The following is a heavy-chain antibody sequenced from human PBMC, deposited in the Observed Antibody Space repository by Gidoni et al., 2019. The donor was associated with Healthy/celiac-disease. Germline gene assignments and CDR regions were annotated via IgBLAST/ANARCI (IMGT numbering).Heavy chain of an antibody. CDR2: SYPGDSDT. D-gene: IGHD6-13*01. V-gene: IGHV5-51*03. Sequence: EVQLVQSGAEVKKPGESMKISCKGSGDSFTSYWLGWVRQMPGKGLEWMGISYPGDSDTRYSPSFQGQVTISADKSISTAYLQWSSLKASDTAMYYCARLRQQLDGYFDYWGQGTLVTVSS. J-gene: IGHJ4*02. CDR3: ARLRQQLDGYFDY. CDR1: GDSFTSYW.